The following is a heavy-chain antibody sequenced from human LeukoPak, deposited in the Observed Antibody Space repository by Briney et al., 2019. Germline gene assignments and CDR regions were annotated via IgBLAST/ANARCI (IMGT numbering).Heavy chain of an antibody. CDR1: GFTFSSYS. J-gene: IGHJ2*01. CDR3: ANFGAYDSSGYYYWYFDL. Sequence: GGSLRLSCAASGFTFSSYSMNWVRQAPGKGLEWVSTISGSGGSTYYADSMKGRFTISRDNSKNTLYLQMNSLRAEDTAVYYCANFGAYDSSGYYYWYFDLWGRGTLVTVSS. V-gene: IGHV3-23*01. CDR2: ISGSGGST. D-gene: IGHD3-22*01.